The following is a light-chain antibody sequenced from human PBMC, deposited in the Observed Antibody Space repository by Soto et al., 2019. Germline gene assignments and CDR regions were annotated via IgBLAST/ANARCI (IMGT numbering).Light chain of an antibody. V-gene: IGKV1-5*01. CDR3: QQYETFSGT. CDR1: QSVSGW. Sequence: DLQITQSTSTLSASVGDTVTVTCRASQSVSGWLAWYQQKPGEAPKLLIYDASALPRGVPSRFSGSGSGTKFTLTIASLQPDDFATYYCQQYETFSGTFGPGTKVDNK. J-gene: IGKJ1*01. CDR2: DAS.